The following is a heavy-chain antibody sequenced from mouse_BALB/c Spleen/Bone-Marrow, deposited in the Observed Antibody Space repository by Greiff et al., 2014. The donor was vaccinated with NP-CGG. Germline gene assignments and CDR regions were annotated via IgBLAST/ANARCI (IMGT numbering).Heavy chain of an antibody. CDR1: GFTFSSYA. J-gene: IGHJ1*01. D-gene: IGHD1-1*01. CDR2: INSGGSDT. CDR3: ARHGGGSSLWYFDV. Sequence: EVQVVESGGGLVKPGGSLKLSCAASGFTFSSYAMSWVRQTPEKRLEWVAIINSGGSDTYYPDSVKERFTISRDNDKNTLYLQMSSLRSEDTAMYYCARHGGGSSLWYFDVWGAGTTVTVSS. V-gene: IGHV5-9-3*01.